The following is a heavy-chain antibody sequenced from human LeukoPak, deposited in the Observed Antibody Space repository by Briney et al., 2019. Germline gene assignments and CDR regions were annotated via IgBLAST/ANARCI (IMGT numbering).Heavy chain of an antibody. CDR3: ARDKWAPADAIPRYYYYGMDV. D-gene: IGHD2-8*01. CDR1: GFTFSSYS. V-gene: IGHV3-48*01. Sequence: PGGSLRLSCAASGFTFSSYSVTWVRQAPGKGLEWVSYISSSSSTIYYADSVKGRFTISRDNAKNSLYLQMNSLRAEDTAVYYCARDKWAPADAIPRYYYYGMDVWGQGTTVTVSS. J-gene: IGHJ6*02. CDR2: ISSSSSTI.